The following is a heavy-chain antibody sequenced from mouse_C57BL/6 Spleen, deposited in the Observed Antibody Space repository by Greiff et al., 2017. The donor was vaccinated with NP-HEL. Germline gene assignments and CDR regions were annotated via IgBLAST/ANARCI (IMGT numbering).Heavy chain of an antibody. Sequence: QVQLQQSGAELVKPGASVKISCKASGYAFSSYWMNWVKQRPGKGLEWIGQIYPGDGDTNYNGKFKGKATLTADKSSSTAYMQLSSLTSEDSAVYCCARGGYYGSSYDFDYWGQGTTLTVSS. CDR3: ARGGYYGSSYDFDY. V-gene: IGHV1-80*01. D-gene: IGHD1-1*01. J-gene: IGHJ2*01. CDR1: GYAFSSYW. CDR2: IYPGDGDT.